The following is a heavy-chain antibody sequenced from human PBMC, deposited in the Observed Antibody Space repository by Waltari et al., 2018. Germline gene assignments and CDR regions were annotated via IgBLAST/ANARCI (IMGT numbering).Heavy chain of an antibody. CDR3: ARADWDDPRYFDY. CDR1: GGYSSSNE. J-gene: IGHJ4*02. V-gene: IGHV4-59*01. Sequence: QVQLKESGPGLVKPWETLSLNGTVAGGYSSSNEWRWMRQPTGKGLEWIGYIYYSGSTNYTPSLKSRVTISVDTSKNQFSLKLSSVTAADTAVYYCARADWDDPRYFDYWGQGTLVTVSS. D-gene: IGHD1-1*01. CDR2: IYYSGST.